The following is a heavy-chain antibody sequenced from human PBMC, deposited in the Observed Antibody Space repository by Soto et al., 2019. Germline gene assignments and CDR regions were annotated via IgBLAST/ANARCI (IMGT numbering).Heavy chain of an antibody. D-gene: IGHD6-19*01. V-gene: IGHV4-39*01. CDR2: IFYSWNT. CDR1: DDPIGRSNYF. J-gene: IGHJ4*02. Sequence: QLQLQESGPGLLKPSETLSLTCTVSDDPIGRSNYFWGWIRQPPGKGLEWIGNIFYSWNTHYHSSLWWRDIISLCTSTHHFSLWVSCVSAADTAVYYCARHLYSGDSSGSFGYWGPGALVIVSS. CDR3: ARHLYSGDSSGSFGY.